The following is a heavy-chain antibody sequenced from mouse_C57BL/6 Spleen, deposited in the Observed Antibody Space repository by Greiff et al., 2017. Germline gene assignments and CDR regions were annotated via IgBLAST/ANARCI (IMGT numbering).Heavy chain of an antibody. Sequence: VQLQESGPGLVQPSQSLSITCTVSGFSLTSYGVHWVRQSPGKGLEWLGVIWSGGSTDNNAAFISRLGISKDNSKSQVFFKMNSLQADDTAIYYCARNYRSLDYWGQGTTLTVSS. J-gene: IGHJ2*01. CDR1: GFSLTSYG. CDR3: ARNYRSLDY. V-gene: IGHV2-2*01. CDR2: IWSGGST.